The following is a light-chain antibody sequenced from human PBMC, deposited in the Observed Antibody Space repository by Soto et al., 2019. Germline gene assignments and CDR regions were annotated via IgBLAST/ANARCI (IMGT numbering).Light chain of an antibody. Sequence: QSVLTQPPSVSAAPGQKVTISCSGSSSNIGNHFVSWYQQVPGTAPTLLIYDDDKRPSGIPDRFSGSKSGTSATLGITGLQSGDEADSYCGAWDGSLSTGVFGGGTKLTVL. CDR3: GAWDGSLSTGV. CDR2: DDD. V-gene: IGLV1-51*01. CDR1: SSNIGNHF. J-gene: IGLJ3*02.